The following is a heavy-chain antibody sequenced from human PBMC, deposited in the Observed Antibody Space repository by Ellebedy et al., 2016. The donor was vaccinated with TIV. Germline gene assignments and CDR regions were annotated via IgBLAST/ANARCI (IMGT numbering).Heavy chain of an antibody. CDR1: DYTFTSYG. CDR2: ISAYNGNT. V-gene: IGHV1-18*01. Sequence: AASVKVSCKASDYTFTSYGISWVRQAPGQGLEWMGWISAYNGNTNYAQKLQGRVTMTTDTSTSTAYMELRSLRAEDTAVYYCARENGSYYRSFFDYWGQGTLVTVSS. D-gene: IGHD3-10*01. J-gene: IGHJ4*02. CDR3: ARENGSYYRSFFDY.